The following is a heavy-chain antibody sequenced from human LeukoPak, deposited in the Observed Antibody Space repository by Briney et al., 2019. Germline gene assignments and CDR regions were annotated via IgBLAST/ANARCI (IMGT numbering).Heavy chain of an antibody. Sequence: GGSLRLSCAASGFTFRDYYMSWIRQAPGKGLEWISYISSSGSTMYYADSVRGRLTISRDNPKNSLYLQMNSLRAEDTAVYFCARFLRSMIETRGAFDSWGQGTLVTVSS. V-gene: IGHV3-11*04. CDR3: ARFLRSMIETRGAFDS. D-gene: IGHD3-22*01. CDR1: GFTFRDYY. CDR2: ISSSGSTM. J-gene: IGHJ4*02.